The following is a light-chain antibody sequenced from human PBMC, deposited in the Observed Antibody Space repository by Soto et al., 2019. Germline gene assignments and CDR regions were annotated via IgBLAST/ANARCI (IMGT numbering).Light chain of an antibody. J-gene: IGKJ1*01. V-gene: IGKV1-17*01. CDR3: LQYNSYPRT. CDR1: QGIRND. Sequence: IQLTQSPSSLSASVGDSVTITCRARQGIRNDLGWYPQKPWKAPQRLVFASYNLQSGVPSRFSGSGSGTEFTLTISSLQPEDFATYYFLQYNSYPRTFGQGTRVEIK. CDR2: ASY.